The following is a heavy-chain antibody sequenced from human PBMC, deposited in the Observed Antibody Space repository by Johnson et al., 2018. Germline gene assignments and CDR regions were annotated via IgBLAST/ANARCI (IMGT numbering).Heavy chain of an antibody. CDR2: IYYSGST. Sequence: QVQLQESGPGLVKPSETLSLTCTVSGGSISSYYWSWIRQPPGKGLEWIGYIYYSGSTYYTPSLKSRVTIFVDTSKNQFSLKLGSLTAADTALYYWARRFPDGSSGYSPFWDYWGQGTLVTVSS. D-gene: IGHD3-22*01. CDR1: GGSISSYY. V-gene: IGHV4-59*04. CDR3: ARRFPDGSSGYSPFWDY. J-gene: IGHJ4*02.